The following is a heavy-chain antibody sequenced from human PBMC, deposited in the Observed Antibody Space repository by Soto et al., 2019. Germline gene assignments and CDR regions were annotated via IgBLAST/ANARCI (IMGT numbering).Heavy chain of an antibody. D-gene: IGHD3-3*01. J-gene: IGHJ5*02. V-gene: IGHV4-4*07. CDR3: ARGQRFYDWVDP. CDR2: VYSRAGT. Sequence: WETLSLTCTASGGSMTGYYWTWIRQPAGKGLEWVGRVYSRAGTHYNPTLKSRVTISLDTSKNQFYLRLPSVTDADTAVYVCARGQRFYDWVDPWGQGTLVTVSS. CDR1: GGSMTGYY.